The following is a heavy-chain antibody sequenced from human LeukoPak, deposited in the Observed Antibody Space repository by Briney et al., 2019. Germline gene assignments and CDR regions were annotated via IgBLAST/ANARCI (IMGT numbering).Heavy chain of an antibody. Sequence: GASVKVSCKASGGTFSSYAISWVRQAPGQGLEWMGGIFPIFGTANYAQKFQGRVTITADESTSTAYMELSSLRSEDTAVYYCARSSGSYYGIEYYFDYWGQGTLVTVSS. CDR3: ARSSGSYYGIEYYFDY. V-gene: IGHV1-69*13. CDR2: IFPIFGTA. CDR1: GGTFSSYA. J-gene: IGHJ4*02. D-gene: IGHD1-26*01.